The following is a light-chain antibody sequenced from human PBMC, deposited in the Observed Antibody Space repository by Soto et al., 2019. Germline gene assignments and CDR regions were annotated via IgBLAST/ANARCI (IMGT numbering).Light chain of an antibody. V-gene: IGKV3-15*01. CDR1: QSVGSD. CDR3: QQYNNWPPWT. CDR2: GAS. Sequence: EIVMTQSPATLSVSTGERATLSCRASQSVGSDLAWYQHTPGQPPRLLIYGASTRATGIPGRFSGSGSGTEFTLTISSLQSEDFAVYFCQQYNNWPPWTVGQGTKVDIK. J-gene: IGKJ1*01.